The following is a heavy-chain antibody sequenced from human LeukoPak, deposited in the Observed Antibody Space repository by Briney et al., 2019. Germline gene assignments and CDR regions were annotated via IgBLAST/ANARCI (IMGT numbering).Heavy chain of an antibody. Sequence: GGSLRLSCAASGFTFSSYSMNWVRQAPGKGLEWVSSISSSSSYIYYADSVKGRFTISRDNAKNSLYLQMNSLRAEDTAVYYCARDRGDVLRFLEWLSYFDYWGQGTLVTVSS. V-gene: IGHV3-21*01. CDR1: GFTFSSYS. CDR2: ISSSSSYI. CDR3: ARDRGDVLRFLEWLSYFDY. J-gene: IGHJ4*02. D-gene: IGHD3-3*01.